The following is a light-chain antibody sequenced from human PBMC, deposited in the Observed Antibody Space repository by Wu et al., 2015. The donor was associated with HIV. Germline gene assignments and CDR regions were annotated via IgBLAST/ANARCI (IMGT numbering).Light chain of an antibody. J-gene: IGKJ1*01. CDR1: QSISSY. Sequence: DIQMTQSPSSLSASVGDRVTITCRASQSISSYLNWYQQKPGKAPKLLIYAASSLQSGVPSRFSGSGSGTDFTLTISSLQPEDFATYYCQQSYSTPRTFGPRDQGGNQT. V-gene: IGKV1-39*01. CDR2: AAS. CDR3: QQSYSTPRT.